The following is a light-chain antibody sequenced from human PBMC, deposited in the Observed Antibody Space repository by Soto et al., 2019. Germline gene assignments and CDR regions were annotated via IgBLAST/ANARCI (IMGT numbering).Light chain of an antibody. V-gene: IGLV2-14*01. CDR3: LLFTTTSTHV. CDR1: SSDIGAYDY. CDR2: VLN. J-gene: IGLJ1*01. Sequence: QSALTQPASLSGSPGQSITISCTGTSSDIGAYDYVSWFQQHPGKAPKLMISVLNNRPSGVSTCFSGSKSGNTAYLTLSGLQVEVEAKYFWLLFTTTSTHVLGTGTKVTVL.